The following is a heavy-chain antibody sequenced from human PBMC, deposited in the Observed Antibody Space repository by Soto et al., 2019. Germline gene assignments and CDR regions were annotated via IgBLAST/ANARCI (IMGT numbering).Heavy chain of an antibody. CDR2: INSDGSST. J-gene: IGHJ6*02. Sequence: GGSLRLSCAASGFTFSSYWMHGVRQVPGKGLVWVSRINSDGSSTYYADSVKGRFTISRDNSKNTLYLQMNSLRAEDTAVYYCARDYYDSSGYYPNGDSYYGMDVWGQGTTVTVSS. CDR1: GFTFSSYW. CDR3: ARDYYDSSGYYPNGDSYYGMDV. V-gene: IGHV3-74*01. D-gene: IGHD3-22*01.